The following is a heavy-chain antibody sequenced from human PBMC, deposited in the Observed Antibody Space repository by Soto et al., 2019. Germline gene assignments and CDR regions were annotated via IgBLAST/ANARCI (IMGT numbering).Heavy chain of an antibody. CDR3: ALTRRSSLLEVAGPGFEY. CDR1: GFTFSSYA. CDR2: ISGSGGST. J-gene: IGHJ4*02. Sequence: PGGSLRLSCAASGFTFSSYAMSWARRAPGKGLEWVSVISGSGGSTYYADSVKGRFTISRDNSKNTLFLQMDSLRVDDTGVYYCALTRRSSLLEVAGPGFEYWGQGTLVTVSS. D-gene: IGHD6-19*01. V-gene: IGHV3-23*01.